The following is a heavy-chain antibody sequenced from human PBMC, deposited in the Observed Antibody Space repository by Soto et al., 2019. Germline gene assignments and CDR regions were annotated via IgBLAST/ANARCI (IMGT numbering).Heavy chain of an antibody. Sequence: PGGSLRLSCAASGFIFPNFAFHWIRQAPGKGLEWVAGISSDGTTRYYADSVKGRFSISRDNFKDTLFLQTNTLRPEDTAVYYCATDPTPFAGPSTLYYGLDVWGPGTPVTVSS. CDR2: ISSDGTTR. V-gene: IGHV3-30-3*01. CDR3: ATDPTPFAGPSTLYYGLDV. J-gene: IGHJ6*02. CDR1: GFIFPNFA.